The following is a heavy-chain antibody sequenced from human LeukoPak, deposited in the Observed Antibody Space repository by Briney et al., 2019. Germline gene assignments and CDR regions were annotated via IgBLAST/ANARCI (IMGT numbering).Heavy chain of an antibody. Sequence: PGGSLRLSCAASGFTFSSYSMNWVRQAPGKGLEWVSHISSSGSTIYYADSVKGRFTISRDNAKNSLYLQMNSLRAEDTAVYYCARDLDGDYVNYMDVRGKGTTVTVSS. D-gene: IGHD4-17*01. J-gene: IGHJ6*03. CDR1: GFTFSSYS. V-gene: IGHV3-48*04. CDR2: ISSSGSTI. CDR3: ARDLDGDYVNYMDV.